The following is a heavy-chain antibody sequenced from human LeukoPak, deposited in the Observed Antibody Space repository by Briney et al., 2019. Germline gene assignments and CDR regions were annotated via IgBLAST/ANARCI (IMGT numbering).Heavy chain of an antibody. CDR2: IYSGGSA. CDR3: ARDRGGDDYRGHTASEI. D-gene: IGHD5-24*01. Sequence: GGSLRLSGAASGFTVSSNYMSWVRQAPGKGLEWVSVIYSGGSAYYADSVKGRFTISRDNSKNTLYLQMNSLTAEDTAVYYCARDRGGDDYRGHTASEIWGQGTMVTVSS. V-gene: IGHV3-66*01. J-gene: IGHJ3*02. CDR1: GFTVSSNY.